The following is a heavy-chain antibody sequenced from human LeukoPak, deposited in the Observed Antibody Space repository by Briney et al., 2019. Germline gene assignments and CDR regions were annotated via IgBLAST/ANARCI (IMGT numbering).Heavy chain of an antibody. V-gene: IGHV3-11*01. Sequence: LSLTCTVSGGSISSYYWSWIRQAPGKGLEWVSYISGSGSTIYYADSVKGRFTISRDNAKNSLYLQMNSLRAEDTAVYYCARPLRFYYESSGYFDYWGQGTLVTVSS. CDR2: ISGSGSTI. CDR1: GGSISSYY. CDR3: ARPLRFYYESSGYFDY. J-gene: IGHJ4*02. D-gene: IGHD3-22*01.